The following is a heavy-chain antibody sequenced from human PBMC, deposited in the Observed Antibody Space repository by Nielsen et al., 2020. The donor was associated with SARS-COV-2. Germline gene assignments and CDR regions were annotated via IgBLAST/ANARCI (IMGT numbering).Heavy chain of an antibody. Sequence: SETLSLTCTVSGGSISSSSYYWGWIRQPPGKGLEWIGSIHYSGSTYYNPSLKSRVTISVDTSKNQFSLKLSSVTAADTAVYYCARVWGYGGNSPYWGQGTLVTVSS. CDR2: IHYSGST. CDR1: GGSISSSSYY. V-gene: IGHV4-39*07. J-gene: IGHJ4*02. D-gene: IGHD4-23*01. CDR3: ARVWGYGGNSPY.